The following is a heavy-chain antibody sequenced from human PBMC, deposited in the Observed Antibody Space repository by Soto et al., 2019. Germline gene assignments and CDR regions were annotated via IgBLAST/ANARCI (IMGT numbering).Heavy chain of an antibody. CDR1: GFSLSTSGMC. J-gene: IGHJ6*02. V-gene: IGHV2-70*01. Sequence: ASGPTLVNPTQTLTLTCTFSGFSLSTSGMCVSWIRQPPGKALEWLALIDWDDDKYYSTSLKTRLTISKDTSKNQVVLTMTNMDPVDTATYYCARMGHAVYCSGASCDYYYYGMDVWGQGTAVTVSS. D-gene: IGHD2-15*01. CDR3: ARMGHAVYCSGASCDYYYYGMDV. CDR2: IDWDDDK.